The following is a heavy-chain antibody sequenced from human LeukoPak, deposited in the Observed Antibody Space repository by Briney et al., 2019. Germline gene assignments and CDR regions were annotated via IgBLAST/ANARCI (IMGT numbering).Heavy chain of an antibody. CDR2: ICGGAGTT. J-gene: IGHJ4*02. Sequence: PGGSLRLSCAASGFIFNTYAMSWVRQAPGKGAEWVSGICGGAGTTYYADSVKGRFTVSRDNSKNTMYLQMNSLRAEDTAVYYCAKVYNDFWSGSGYFDNWGQGTLVTVSS. CDR1: GFIFNTYA. D-gene: IGHD3-3*01. V-gene: IGHV3-23*01. CDR3: AKVYNDFWSGSGYFDN.